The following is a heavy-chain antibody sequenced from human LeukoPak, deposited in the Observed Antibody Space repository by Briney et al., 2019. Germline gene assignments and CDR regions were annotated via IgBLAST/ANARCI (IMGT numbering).Heavy chain of an antibody. Sequence: GGSLRLSCAASGFTFSSYEMNWVRQAPGKGLEWVSYISSSGSTIYYADSVKGRFTISRDNAKNSLYLQMNSLRAEDTAVYYCARDRPGSGYYYFDYWGQGTLVTVSS. CDR1: GFTFSSYE. D-gene: IGHD3-22*01. CDR2: ISSSGSTI. V-gene: IGHV3-48*03. CDR3: ARDRPGSGYYYFDY. J-gene: IGHJ4*02.